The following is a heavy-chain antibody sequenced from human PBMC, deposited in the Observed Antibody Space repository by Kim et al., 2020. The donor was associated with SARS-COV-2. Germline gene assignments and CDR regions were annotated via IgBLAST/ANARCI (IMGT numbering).Heavy chain of an antibody. CDR1: GASISSSY. J-gene: IGHJ6*02. V-gene: IGHV4-59*01. D-gene: IGHD3-10*01. CDR2: IYYSGST. CDR3: ARVISMAGGVFGYYGLDV. Sequence: SETLSLTCSVSGASISSSYWTWIRQPPGKGLEWIGYIYYSGSTDYNPSLKSRLTISVDRSKNQFSLKLNSVTAADTAVYYCARVISMAGGVFGYYGLDVWGQGTTVTVSS.